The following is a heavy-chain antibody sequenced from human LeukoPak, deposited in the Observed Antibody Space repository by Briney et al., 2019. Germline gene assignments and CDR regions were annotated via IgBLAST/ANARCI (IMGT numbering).Heavy chain of an antibody. CDR2: ISGRGSDI. V-gene: IGHV3-21*01. Sequence: GGSLRLSCVASGFSFDSHIMNWVRQAPGKGLEWVAPISGRGSDISYLDSLKGRFTISRDNAKESVFLDLTSLRADDTAVYYCARGAFCRGYCAGRADPDVWGKGTTVTVSS. D-gene: IGHD2-8*02. CDR1: GFSFDSHI. J-gene: IGHJ6*04. CDR3: ARGAFCRGYCAGRADPDV.